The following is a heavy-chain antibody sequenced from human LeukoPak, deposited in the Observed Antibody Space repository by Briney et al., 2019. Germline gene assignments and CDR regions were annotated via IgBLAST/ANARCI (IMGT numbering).Heavy chain of an antibody. CDR2: IHYDGSNE. V-gene: IGHV3-30*02. CDR3: AKNHRDAGDY. CDR1: GFTFSSYG. D-gene: IGHD2-2*01. Sequence: GGSLRPFCAASGFTFSSYGMHWVRQAPGKGLEWVAFIHYDGSNEYYADSVKGRFTISRDDSRNTLYLQMNSLRAEDTALYYCAKNHRDAGDYWGQGTLVTVSS. J-gene: IGHJ4*02.